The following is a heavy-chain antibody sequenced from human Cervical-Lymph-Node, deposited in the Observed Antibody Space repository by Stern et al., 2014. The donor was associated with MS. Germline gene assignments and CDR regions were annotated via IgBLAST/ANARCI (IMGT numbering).Heavy chain of an antibody. D-gene: IGHD1-26*01. CDR2: IIPIFGTA. Sequence: FQLVQSRAEVTKPGSSVKVSCKASGGTFSRYAISWVRQAPGQGLEWMGGIIPIFGTANDAQKFQGRVTITADESTSTAYMELSSLRSEDTAVYYCARGELKEGLVRGMDVWGQGTTVTVSS. J-gene: IGHJ6*02. CDR3: ARGELKEGLVRGMDV. V-gene: IGHV1-69*01. CDR1: GGTFSRYA.